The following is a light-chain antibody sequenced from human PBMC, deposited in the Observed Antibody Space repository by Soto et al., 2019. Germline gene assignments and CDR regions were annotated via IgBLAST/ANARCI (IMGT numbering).Light chain of an antibody. V-gene: IGKV1-39*01. J-gene: IGKJ4*01. CDR1: QSISSY. CDR3: QKHNAAPLT. CDR2: SAS. Sequence: DIQLSQSPLSVSASEGDSVTITCRASQSISSYLNWYQQKPGKGPNLLIYSASSLQSGVPSRFSGSGSGTDFTLTISNLQPEDVATYYCQKHNAAPLTFGGGTKVDIK.